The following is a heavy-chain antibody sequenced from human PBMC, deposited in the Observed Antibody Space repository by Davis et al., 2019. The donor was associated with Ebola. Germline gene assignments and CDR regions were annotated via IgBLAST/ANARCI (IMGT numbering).Heavy chain of an antibody. CDR3: ARVEMATIEGFDY. CDR1: GGSISSGGYS. V-gene: IGHV4-30-2*01. J-gene: IGHJ4*02. CDR2: IYHSGST. D-gene: IGHD5-24*01. Sequence: SETLSLTCAVSGGSISSGGYSWSWIRQPPGKGLEWIGYIYHSGSTYYNPSLKSRVTISVDRSKNQFSLKLSSVTAADTAVYYCARVEMATIEGFDYWGQGTLVTVSS.